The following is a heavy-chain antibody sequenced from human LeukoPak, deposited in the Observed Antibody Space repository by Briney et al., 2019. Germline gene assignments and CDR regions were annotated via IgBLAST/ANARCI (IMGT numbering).Heavy chain of an antibody. CDR3: VREGYGDRPPPCS. D-gene: IGHD4-17*01. CDR2: LYYSGST. CDR1: GGSISGINYY. V-gene: IGHV4-30-4*01. Sequence: SQTLSLTCTVSGGSISGINYYWSWIRQPPGKGLEWIGFLYYSGSTYYNPSLKSRVALSVDTSKRQFSLKLTSVTAADTAVYYCVREGYGDRPPPCSWGQGTLVTVSS. J-gene: IGHJ5*02.